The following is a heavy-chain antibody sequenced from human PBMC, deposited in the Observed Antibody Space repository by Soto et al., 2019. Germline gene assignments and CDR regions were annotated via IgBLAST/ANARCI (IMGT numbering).Heavy chain of an antibody. CDR3: ARWCSGSRQGFYP. CDR2: IYYSGST. D-gene: IGHD2-15*01. CDR1: GGSISSGDYY. J-gene: IGHJ5*02. V-gene: IGHV4-31*03. Sequence: QVQLQESGPGLVKPSQTLSLTCTVSGGSISSGDYYWSWIRQHPGKGLEWIGYIYYSGSTYYNTSLKSRFTISVDTSKNQYSQKLSSVTAADTAVYYCARWCSGSRQGFYPWGQGTLVTVSS.